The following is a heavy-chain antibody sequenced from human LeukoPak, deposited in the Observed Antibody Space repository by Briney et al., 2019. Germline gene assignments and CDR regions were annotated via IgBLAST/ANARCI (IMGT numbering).Heavy chain of an antibody. CDR1: GYTFTSYG. CDR3: ARVRPYSSSWYLDY. CDR2: ISAYNGNT. D-gene: IGHD6-13*01. Sequence: ASVKVSCTASGYTFTSYGISWVRQAPGQGLEWMGWISAYNGNTNYAQKLQGRVTMTTDTSTSTAYMELRSLRSDDTAVYYCARVRPYSSSWYLDYWGQGTLVTVSS. V-gene: IGHV1-18*01. J-gene: IGHJ4*02.